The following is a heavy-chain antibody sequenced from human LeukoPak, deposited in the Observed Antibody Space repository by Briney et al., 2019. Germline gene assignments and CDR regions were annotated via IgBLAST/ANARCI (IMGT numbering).Heavy chain of an antibody. Sequence: GGSLRLSCAASGLILSSYGIHWVRQAPGKGLEWVAVIWYDGTNIYYGDSVKGRFSISRDNSNNTVYLQMDSLRAGDTAVYYCARDAGGAFGNYVNYFDYWGQGTLVTVSS. D-gene: IGHD4-11*01. CDR1: GLILSSYG. CDR3: ARDAGGAFGNYVNYFDY. J-gene: IGHJ4*02. CDR2: IWYDGTNI. V-gene: IGHV3-33*01.